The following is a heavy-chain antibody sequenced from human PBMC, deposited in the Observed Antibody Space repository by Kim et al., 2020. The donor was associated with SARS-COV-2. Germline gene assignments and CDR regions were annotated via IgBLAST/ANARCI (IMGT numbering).Heavy chain of an antibody. J-gene: IGHJ4*02. D-gene: IGHD6-19*01. CDR2: T. CDR3: ATTTSGWIFDY. Sequence: TFYADSGKGRFTISRDNSKNTLYLQINSLRAEDTAVYYCATTTSGWIFDYWGQGTMVTVSS. V-gene: IGHV3-23*03.